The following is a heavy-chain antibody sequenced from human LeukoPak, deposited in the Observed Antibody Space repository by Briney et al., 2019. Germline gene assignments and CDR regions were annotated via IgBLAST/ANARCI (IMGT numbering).Heavy chain of an antibody. Sequence: GESLRISCKVSGYSFTSYCIGWVRQMPGKGLEWMGIIYPGDSGPTYSPSFQGQVTISVDKSINTAYLQWSSLQASDTAMYYCGMSGDRVPLQDDVFDVWGQGTMVTVSA. CDR1: GYSFTSYC. CDR2: IYPGDSGP. V-gene: IGHV5-51*01. CDR3: GMSGDRVPLQDDVFDV. J-gene: IGHJ3*01. D-gene: IGHD1-26*01.